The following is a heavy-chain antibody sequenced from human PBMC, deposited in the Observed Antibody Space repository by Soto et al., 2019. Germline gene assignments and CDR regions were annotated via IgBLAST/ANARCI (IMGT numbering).Heavy chain of an antibody. CDR3: ARDLRGHYGP. Sequence: AGGSLRLSCAASGFTFSSYSMNWVRQAPGKGLEWVSSVSGSSSYIYYADSVKGRFTVSRDNANNSVFLQMNGLRPEDTAMYYCARDLRGHYGPWGQGTMVTVS. CDR1: GFTFSSYS. D-gene: IGHD4-17*01. V-gene: IGHV3-21*06. J-gene: IGHJ3*01. CDR2: VSGSSSYI.